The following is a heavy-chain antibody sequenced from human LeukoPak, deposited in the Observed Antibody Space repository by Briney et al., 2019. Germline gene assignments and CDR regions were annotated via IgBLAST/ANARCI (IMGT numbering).Heavy chain of an antibody. Sequence: GGSLRLSCAASGFKFRSYGMHWVRQAPGKGLEWVTFIWYDASNKYYAESVKGRFTISRDNSRNTVFLQMNSLRAEDTAIYYCATDISTHYFGSWGQGTLVTVSS. CDR2: IWYDASNK. V-gene: IGHV3-30*02. D-gene: IGHD3-9*01. CDR3: ATDISTHYFGS. CDR1: GFKFRSYG. J-gene: IGHJ4*02.